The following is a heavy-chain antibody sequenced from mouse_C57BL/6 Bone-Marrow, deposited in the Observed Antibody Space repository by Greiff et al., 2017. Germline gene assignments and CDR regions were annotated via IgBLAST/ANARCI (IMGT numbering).Heavy chain of an antibody. V-gene: IGHV1-77*01. CDR1: GYTFTDYY. CDR3: AKWYYYGSSYRMDY. Sequence: QVHVKQSGAELVKPGASVKISCKASGYTFTDYYINWVKQRPGQGLEWIGKIGPGSGSTYYNEKFKGKATLTADKSSSTAYMQLSSLTSEDSAVYFCAKWYYYGSSYRMDYWGQGTSVTVSS. CDR2: IGPGSGST. D-gene: IGHD1-1*01. J-gene: IGHJ4*01.